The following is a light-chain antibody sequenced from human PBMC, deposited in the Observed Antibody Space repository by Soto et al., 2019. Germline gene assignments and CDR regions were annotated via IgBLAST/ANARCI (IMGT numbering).Light chain of an antibody. J-gene: IGKJ5*01. V-gene: IGKV3-11*01. Sequence: EIVLTQSPGTLSLSPGERATLSCRASQIVSSYLAWYQQKPGQAPRLLIYDALTRATGIPARFSGSGSGTDFTLTISSLEPEDFAVYYCQQRSNWPPITFGQGTRLEIK. CDR1: QIVSSY. CDR2: DAL. CDR3: QQRSNWPPIT.